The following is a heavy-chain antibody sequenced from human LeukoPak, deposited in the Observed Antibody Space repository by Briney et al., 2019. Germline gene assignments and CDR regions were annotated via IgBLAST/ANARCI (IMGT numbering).Heavy chain of an antibody. CDR1: GYSISNGYY. CDR2: VSHRGST. CDR3: ARGAEYYAIWRGYAAYSDY. Sequence: SETLSLTCTVSGYSISNGYYWGWIRQSPGKGLEWVGSVSHRGSTCYNPSLRSRVTISVDRSKQKFSLKLTSVTAADTAVYFCARGAEYYAIWRGYAAYSDYWGQGISVTVSS. D-gene: IGHD3-3*01. J-gene: IGHJ4*02. V-gene: IGHV4-38-2*02.